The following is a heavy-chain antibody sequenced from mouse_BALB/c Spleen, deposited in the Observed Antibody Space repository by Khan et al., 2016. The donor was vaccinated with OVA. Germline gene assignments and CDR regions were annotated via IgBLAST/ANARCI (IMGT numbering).Heavy chain of an antibody. V-gene: IGHV1S135*01. J-gene: IGHJ3*01. CDR3: TRHGYVAWFTY. CDR2: IDPFSGGT. CDR1: GYSFTTYY. D-gene: IGHD2-2*01. Sequence: VQLKQSGPELMKPGASVKISCKATGYSFTTYYIHWVMQSHGKSLEWIGYIDPFSGGTTYNQIFTGKATLTVDQSSRTAYIHLSNLQSEDSAVYYCTRHGYVAWFTYGGQGTLVNVSA.